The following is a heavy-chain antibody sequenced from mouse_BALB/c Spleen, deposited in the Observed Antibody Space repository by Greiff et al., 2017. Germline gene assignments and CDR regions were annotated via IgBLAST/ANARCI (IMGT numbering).Heavy chain of an antibody. CDR2: IWSDGST. V-gene: IGHV2-6-2*01. Sequence: VQGVESGPDLVAPSQSLSITCTVSGFSLTSYGVHWVRQPPGKGLEWLVVIWSDGSTTYNSALKSRLSISKDNSKSQVFLKMNSLQTDDTAMYYCARHSSGYDAMDYWGQGTSVTVSS. D-gene: IGHD3-1*01. J-gene: IGHJ4*01. CDR1: GFSLTSYG. CDR3: ARHSSGYDAMDY.